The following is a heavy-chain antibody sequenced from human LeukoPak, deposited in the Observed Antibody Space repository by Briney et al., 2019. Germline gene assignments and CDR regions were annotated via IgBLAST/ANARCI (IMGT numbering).Heavy chain of an antibody. D-gene: IGHD3-22*01. CDR3: ARALDSSGYLLV. Sequence: GGSLRLSCAASGFTFSSYAMHWVRQAPGKGLEWVAVISYDGSNKYYADSVKGRFTISRDNAKNSLYLQMNSLRAEDTAVYYCARALDSSGYLLVWGQGTLVTVSS. V-gene: IGHV3-30-3*01. J-gene: IGHJ4*02. CDR2: ISYDGSNK. CDR1: GFTFSSYA.